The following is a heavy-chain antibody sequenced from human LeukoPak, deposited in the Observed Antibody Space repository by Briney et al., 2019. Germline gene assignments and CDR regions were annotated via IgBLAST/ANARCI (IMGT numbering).Heavy chain of an antibody. J-gene: IGHJ6*02. Sequence: GAALQISCNGSGSGFSDYWIGWVRSMPGKGMGWMGIIFSGELDTRESPSIQGQVSISVDKSISTAYLQWSSLKASDSALYYCARHGLAGCIGGRCFTSFHYYGMDVWGQGTTVTVSS. CDR2: IFSGELDT. CDR3: ARHGLAGCIGGRCFTSFHYYGMDV. V-gene: IGHV5-51*01. CDR1: GSGFSDYW. D-gene: IGHD2-15*01.